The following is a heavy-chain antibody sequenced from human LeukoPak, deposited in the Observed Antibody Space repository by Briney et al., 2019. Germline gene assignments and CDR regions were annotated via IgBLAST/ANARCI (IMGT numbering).Heavy chain of an antibody. CDR2: IYYSGST. J-gene: IGHJ6*03. V-gene: IGHV4-31*03. CDR3: ARDVATVVTGYMDV. Sequence: SQTLSLTCTVSGGSISSGGYYWSWIRQHPGKGLEWIGYIYYSGSTYYNPSLKSRATISVDTSKNQFSLKLSSVTAADTAVYYCARDVATVVTGYMDVWGKGTTVTVSS. D-gene: IGHD4-23*01. CDR1: GGSISSGGYY.